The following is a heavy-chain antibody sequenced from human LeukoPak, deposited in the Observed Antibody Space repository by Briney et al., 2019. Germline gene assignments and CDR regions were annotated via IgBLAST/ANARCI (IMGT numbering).Heavy chain of an antibody. J-gene: IGHJ4*02. CDR3: ARVWGLAVAGGEIEY. D-gene: IGHD6-13*01. CDR2: ISSSGTTI. Sequence: GGSLRLSCAASGFTFSDYYMTWFRQAPGKGLEWVSYISSSGTTIYYADSVKGRFTISRDNAKNSLYLQMNSLRDEDTAVYYCARVWGLAVAGGEIEYWGQGTLVTVSS. V-gene: IGHV3-11*04. CDR1: GFTFSDYY.